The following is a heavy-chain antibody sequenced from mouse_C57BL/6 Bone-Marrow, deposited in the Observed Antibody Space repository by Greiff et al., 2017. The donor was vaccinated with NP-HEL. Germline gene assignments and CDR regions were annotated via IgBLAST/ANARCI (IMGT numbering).Heavy chain of an antibody. D-gene: IGHD2-3*01. CDR3: ARHEDLFYDGPTGDGAWFAY. Sequence: QVQLQQSGAELVKPGASVKLSCKASGYTFTEYTIHWVKQRSGQGLEWIGWFYPGSGSIKYNEKFKDKATLTADKSSSTVYMELSRLTSEDSAVYFCARHEDLFYDGPTGDGAWFAYWGQGTLVTVSA. V-gene: IGHV1-62-2*01. J-gene: IGHJ3*01. CDR2: FYPGSGSI. CDR1: GYTFTEYT.